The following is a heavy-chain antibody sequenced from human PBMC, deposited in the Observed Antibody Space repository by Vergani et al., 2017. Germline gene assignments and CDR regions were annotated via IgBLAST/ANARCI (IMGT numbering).Heavy chain of an antibody. Sequence: DVQVVESGGGVVRPGGSLRLSCAASGFSFSSYSMNWVRQAPGKGLEWVASISGSSSYGFYRDSVEGRFTITRDNAKKSVYLQMNSLRAEDTAMYYCARGYCTNSICRGKVDSWGQGTLVTVSS. D-gene: IGHD2-8*01. CDR2: ISGSSSYG. V-gene: IGHV3-21*01. J-gene: IGHJ4*02. CDR1: GFSFSSYS. CDR3: ARGYCTNSICRGKVDS.